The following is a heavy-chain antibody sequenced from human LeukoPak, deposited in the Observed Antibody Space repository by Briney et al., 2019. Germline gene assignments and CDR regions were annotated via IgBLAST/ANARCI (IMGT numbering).Heavy chain of an antibody. CDR3: ATDGYQLPDAFDI. CDR1: GYTFTGYY. V-gene: IGHV1-2*02. CDR2: INPNSGGT. Sequence: VASVKVSCKDSGYTFTGYYMHWVRQAPGQGLEWMGWINPNSGGTNYAQKFQGRVTMTEDTSTDTAYMELSSLRSEDTAVYYCATDGYQLPDAFDIWGQGTMVTVSS. J-gene: IGHJ3*02. D-gene: IGHD2-2*01.